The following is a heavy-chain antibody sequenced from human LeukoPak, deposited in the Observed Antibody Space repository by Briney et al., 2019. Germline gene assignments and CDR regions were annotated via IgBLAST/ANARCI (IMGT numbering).Heavy chain of an antibody. V-gene: IGHV3-7*01. Sequence: GGSLRLSCAASVFTFSSHWRSWVRQAPGRGLEWVANIKQDGSEKYYVDSVKGRFTISRDNAKNSLYLQMNSLRAEDTAVYYCASIAARDFDYWGQGTLVTVSS. CDR3: ASIAARDFDY. D-gene: IGHD6-6*01. CDR1: VFTFSSHW. J-gene: IGHJ4*02. CDR2: IKQDGSEK.